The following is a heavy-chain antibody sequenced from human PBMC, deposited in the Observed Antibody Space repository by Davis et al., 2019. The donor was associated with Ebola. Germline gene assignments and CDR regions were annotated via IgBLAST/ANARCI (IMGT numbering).Heavy chain of an antibody. CDR1: GFTFSNYG. V-gene: IGHV3-30*02. D-gene: IGHD5-18*01. CDR2: IRYDGSNK. J-gene: IGHJ6*02. Sequence: GGSLRLSCGGSGFTFSNYGMNWVRQAPGKGLEWVAFIRYDGSNKYYADSVKGRFTISRDNSKNTLYLQMNSLRAEDTAVYYCAGGYSYDLLVYYGMDVWGQGTTVTVSS. CDR3: AGGYSYDLLVYYGMDV.